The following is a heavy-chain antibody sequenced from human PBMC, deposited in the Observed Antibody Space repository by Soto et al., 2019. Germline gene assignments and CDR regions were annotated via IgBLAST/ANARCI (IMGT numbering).Heavy chain of an antibody. J-gene: IGHJ5*02. Sequence: PXVSLRLSCAASGFTFTNYAMTWVRQTPGKGLEWVSGISASGGLKYYADSVQGRFTVSRDNSKNILYLQMDNLGDGDTALYYCAREVGAPSGWLDPWGQGTQVTVSS. CDR1: GFTFTNYA. CDR3: AREVGAPSGWLDP. V-gene: IGHV3-23*01. CDR2: ISASGGLK. D-gene: IGHD1-26*01.